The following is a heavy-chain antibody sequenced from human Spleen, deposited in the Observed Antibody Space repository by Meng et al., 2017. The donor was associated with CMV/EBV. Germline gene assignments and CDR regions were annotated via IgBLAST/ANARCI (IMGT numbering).Heavy chain of an antibody. Sequence: SETLSLTCSVSGDSVNSGFYYWNWIRQPPGKGLEWIGYIHYSGSTNYNPSLKSRVTISVDTSKNQFSLKVTSVTAADTAVYYCARDPGVFPLDPWGQGTLVTVSS. J-gene: IGHJ5*02. V-gene: IGHV4-61*01. CDR3: ARDPGVFPLDP. CDR2: IHYSGST. D-gene: IGHD3-3*01. CDR1: GDSVNSGFYY.